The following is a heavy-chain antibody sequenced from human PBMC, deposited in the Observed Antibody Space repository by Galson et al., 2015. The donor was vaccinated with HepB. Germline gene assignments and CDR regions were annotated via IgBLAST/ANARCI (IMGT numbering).Heavy chain of an antibody. CDR1: GFTFSSYA. V-gene: IGHV3-30*04. Sequence: SLRLSCAASGFTFSSYAMHWVRQAPGKGLEWVAVIPYDGSNEYYADSVKGRFTISRDNSKNTLYLQMNSLRAEDTAVYYCARGFSSGWYGDYWGQGTLVTVSS. CDR2: IPYDGSNE. CDR3: ARGFSSGWYGDY. D-gene: IGHD6-19*01. J-gene: IGHJ4*02.